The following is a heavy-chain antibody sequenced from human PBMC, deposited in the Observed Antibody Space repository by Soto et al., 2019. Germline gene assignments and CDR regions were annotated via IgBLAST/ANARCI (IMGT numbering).Heavy chain of an antibody. Sequence: PGGSLRLSCAASGFTFSSYAMSWVRQAPGKGLEWVSAISGSGGSTYYADSVKGRFTISRDNSKNTLYLQMNSQRAEDTAVYYCAKDTHGGALSCFDPWGQGTLVTSPQ. V-gene: IGHV3-23*01. CDR1: GFTFSSYA. D-gene: IGHD3-10*01. CDR3: AKDTHGGALSCFDP. J-gene: IGHJ5*02. CDR2: ISGSGGST.